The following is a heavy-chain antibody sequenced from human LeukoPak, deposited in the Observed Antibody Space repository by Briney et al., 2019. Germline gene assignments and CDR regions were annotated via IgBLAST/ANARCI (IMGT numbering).Heavy chain of an antibody. CDR2: IYYSGST. CDR1: GGSVSSSSYY. CDR3: AVLMTGSYYMDV. V-gene: IGHV4-39*01. Sequence: SETLSLTCTVSGGSVSSSSYYWGWIRQPPGKGLEWIGSIYYSGSTYYNPSLKSRVTISVDTSKNQFSLKLSSVTAADTAVYYCAVLMTGSYYMDVWGKGTTVTVSS. D-gene: IGHD3-9*01. J-gene: IGHJ6*03.